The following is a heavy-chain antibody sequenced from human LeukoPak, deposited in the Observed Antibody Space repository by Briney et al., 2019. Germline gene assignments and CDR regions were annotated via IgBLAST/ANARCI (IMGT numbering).Heavy chain of an antibody. CDR3: ASNRNWFDP. Sequence: GASVKVSCKASGYTFTSYDINWVRQAPGQGLEWMGGIIPIFGTANYAQKFQGRVTITTDESTSTAYMELSSLRSEDTAVYYCASNRNWFDPWGQGTLVTVSS. CDR1: GYTFTSYD. V-gene: IGHV1-69*05. J-gene: IGHJ5*02. D-gene: IGHD3-16*02. CDR2: IIPIFGTA.